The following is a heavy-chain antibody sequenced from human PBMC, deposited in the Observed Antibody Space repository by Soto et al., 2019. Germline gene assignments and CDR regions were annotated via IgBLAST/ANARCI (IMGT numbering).Heavy chain of an antibody. CDR3: ARLVWFGEDYYFDY. Sequence: QLQLQESGPGLVKPSETLSLTCTVSGGSFSSSSYYWGWIRQPPGKGLEWIGTIYYSGTTYYNPSLKSRVPISVDTPKNQFSLKLSSVTAADTAVYSCARLVWFGEDYYFDYWGQGTLVTVSS. D-gene: IGHD3-10*01. CDR1: GGSFSSSSYY. J-gene: IGHJ4*02. V-gene: IGHV4-39*01. CDR2: IYYSGTT.